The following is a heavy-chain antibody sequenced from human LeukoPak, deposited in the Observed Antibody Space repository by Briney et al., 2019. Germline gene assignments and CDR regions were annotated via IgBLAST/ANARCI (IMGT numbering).Heavy chain of an antibody. CDR3: AKDLAMVISSCFDP. V-gene: IGHV3-23*01. CDR1: GFTFSSYA. CDR2: ISGSGGST. J-gene: IGHJ5*02. Sequence: GGSLRLSCAASGFTFSSYAMSWVRQAPGRGLEWVSAISGSGGSTYYADSVKGRFTISRDNSKNTLYLQMNGLRAEDTAVYYCAKDLAMVISSCFDPWGQGTLVTVSS. D-gene: IGHD5-18*01.